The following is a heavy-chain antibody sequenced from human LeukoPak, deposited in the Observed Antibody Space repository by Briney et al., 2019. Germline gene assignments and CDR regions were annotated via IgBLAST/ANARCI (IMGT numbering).Heavy chain of an antibody. Sequence: ASVKISCKDSGYIFKKYIIQWIQQSPGKGLKWMGRIDPADGETKYAEKFQGRVTLTADTPTETVYMEMSSLRFEDTALYYCSTVFAGYNSVIMPPVVPDYWGQGTLVSVSA. CDR2: IDPADGET. D-gene: IGHD3-10*01. CDR1: GYIFKKYI. J-gene: IGHJ4*02. V-gene: IGHV1-69-2*01. CDR3: STVFAGYNSVIMPPVVPDY.